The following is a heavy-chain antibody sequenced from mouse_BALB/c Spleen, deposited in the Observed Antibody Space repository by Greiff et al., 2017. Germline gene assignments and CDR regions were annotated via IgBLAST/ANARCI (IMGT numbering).Heavy chain of an antibody. V-gene: IGHV3-8*02. D-gene: IGHD1-1*01. J-gene: IGHJ3*01. CDR1: GDSITSGY. CDR3: ARDDYYGSSPGWFAY. CDR2: ISYSGST. Sequence: EVKLQESGPSLVKPSQTLSLTCSVTGDSITSGYWNWIRKFPGNKLEYMGYISYSGSTYYNPSLKSRISITRDTSKNQYYLQLNSVTTEDTATYYCARDDYYGSSPGWFAYWGQGTLVTVSA.